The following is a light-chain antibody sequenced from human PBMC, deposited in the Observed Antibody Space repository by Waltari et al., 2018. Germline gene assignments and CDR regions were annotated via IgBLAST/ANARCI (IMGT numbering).Light chain of an antibody. CDR1: SLRSKC. V-gene: IGLV3-19*01. J-gene: IGLJ2*01. CDR3: NSRDSSGNHVV. Sequence: SSELSQETALSVAFGQTVRINYQGDSLRSKCASWDQQQPGQAPVLVIYGKNNRPSGIPDRLSGSSSGNTASLTITGAQAEDEADYYCNSRDSSGNHVVFGGGTKLTVL. CDR2: GKN.